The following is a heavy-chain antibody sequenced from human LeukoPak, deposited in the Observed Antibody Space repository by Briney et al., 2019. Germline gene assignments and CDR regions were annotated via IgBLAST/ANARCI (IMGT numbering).Heavy chain of an antibody. Sequence: GGSLRLSCAASGFTFSSYAMHWVRQAPGKGLEWVAVISYDGSNKYYADSVKGRFTISRDNAKNSLYLQMNSLRAEDTAVYYCAREFLSWAIDYWGQGTLVTVSS. V-gene: IGHV3-30*07. CDR3: AREFLSWAIDY. CDR1: GFTFSSYA. J-gene: IGHJ4*02. CDR2: ISYDGSNK. D-gene: IGHD2-15*01.